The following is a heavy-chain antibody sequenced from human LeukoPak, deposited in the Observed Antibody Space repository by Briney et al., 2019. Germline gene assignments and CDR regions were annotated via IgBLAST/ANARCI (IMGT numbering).Heavy chain of an antibody. CDR2: IYSGGST. J-gene: IGHJ5*01. D-gene: IGHD6-19*01. CDR3: AKARVGGLAVTADWFHP. Sequence: GGSLRLSCAASGFTVSSNYRSWVRQAPGKGLEWVSIIYSGGSTYYADSVKGRFTISRDNSKNTLYLQVNTLRADDTATYYCAKARVGGLAVTADWFHPWGQGTLVVVSS. CDR1: GFTVSSNY. V-gene: IGHV3-66*01.